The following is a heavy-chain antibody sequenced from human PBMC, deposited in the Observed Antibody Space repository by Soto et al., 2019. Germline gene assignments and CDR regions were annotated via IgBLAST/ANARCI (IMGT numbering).Heavy chain of an antibody. J-gene: IGHJ4*02. CDR2: INYNSDTI. CDR3: AKDRGYTDYFEY. D-gene: IGHD6-13*01. V-gene: IGHV3-9*01. Sequence: EVQLVESGGGLVQPGRSLRLSCVASGFNFHNYAIHWVRQVPGKGLEWVSTINYNSDTIAYADSVRGRFTISRDNARNSLYLELNSLRSEDTALYYCAKDRGYTDYFEYWGQGTLVSVSS. CDR1: GFNFHNYA.